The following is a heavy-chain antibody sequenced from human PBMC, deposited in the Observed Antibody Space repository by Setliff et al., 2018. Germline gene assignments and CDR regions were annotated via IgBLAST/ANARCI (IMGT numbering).Heavy chain of an antibody. CDR2: IHYSGSP. CDR3: ARTMYSSSWYGAFDI. Sequence: SETLSLTCAVYGGSFSGYYWNWIRQPPGKGLEWIGYIHYSGSPNYHPSLKSRVSTSVDTSQNQISLKLSSVTAADTAVYYCARTMYSSSWYGAFDIWGQGTMVTVSS. CDR1: GGSFSGYY. J-gene: IGHJ3*02. V-gene: IGHV4-59*01. D-gene: IGHD6-13*01.